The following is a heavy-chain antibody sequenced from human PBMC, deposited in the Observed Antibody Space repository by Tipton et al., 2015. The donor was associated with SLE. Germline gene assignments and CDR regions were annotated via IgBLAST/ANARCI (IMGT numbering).Heavy chain of an antibody. CDR3: ARWKMKQYVSGDYYDNSSDM. D-gene: IGHD3-10*01. J-gene: IGHJ3*02. CDR2: IISSGRTM. V-gene: IGHV3-48*03. CDR1: GSTFSFYD. Sequence: SLRLSCVDSGSTFSFYDMNFFLLVPGKGLEWIAYIISSGRTMSYADSVKCRFTISRDNTKSSIFLQMNSLRDEDTDLYYCARWKMKQYVSGDYYDNSSDMWGKGKMVTVS.